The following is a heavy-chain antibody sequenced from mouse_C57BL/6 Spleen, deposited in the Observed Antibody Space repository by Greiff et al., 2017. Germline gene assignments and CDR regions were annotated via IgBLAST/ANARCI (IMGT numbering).Heavy chain of an antibody. CDR3: AVSDYGYFDV. Sequence: VHLQQPGAELVKPGASVKVSCKASGYTFTSYWMHWVKQRPGQGLEWIGMIHPSDSDTNYNHKFKGKDTLNVDKSSSTAYMQLSSLTSEDAAVYYCAVSDYGYFDVWGTGTTVTVSS. V-gene: IGHV1-74*01. CDR2: IHPSDSDT. J-gene: IGHJ1*03. CDR1: GYTFTSYW.